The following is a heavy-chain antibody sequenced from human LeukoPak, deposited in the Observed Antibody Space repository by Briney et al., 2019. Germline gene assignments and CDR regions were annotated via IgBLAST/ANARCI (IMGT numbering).Heavy chain of an antibody. V-gene: IGHV1-2*02. CDR3: ARERYYYDGSGYFDY. D-gene: IGHD3-22*01. CDR1: GYTFTGYY. Sequence: ASVKVSCKASGYTFTGYYMHWVRQAPGQGLEWMGWINPNSGGTNYAQKFQGRVTMTRDTSISTAYMELSRLRSDDTAVYYCARERYYYDGSGYFDYWGQGTLVTVSS. J-gene: IGHJ4*02. CDR2: INPNSGGT.